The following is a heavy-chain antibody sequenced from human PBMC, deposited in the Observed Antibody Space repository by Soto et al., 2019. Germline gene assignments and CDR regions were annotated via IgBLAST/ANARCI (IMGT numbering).Heavy chain of an antibody. Sequence: PGGSLRLSCAASGFTFSSYAMSWVRQAPGKGLEWVSAISGSGGSTYYADSVKGRFTISRDNVKNSLYLQMNSLRAEDTAVYYCASGTNGTFFVYWGQGILVTVSS. CDR2: ISGSGGST. J-gene: IGHJ4*02. D-gene: IGHD2-8*01. V-gene: IGHV3-23*01. CDR3: ASGTNGTFFVY. CDR1: GFTFSSYA.